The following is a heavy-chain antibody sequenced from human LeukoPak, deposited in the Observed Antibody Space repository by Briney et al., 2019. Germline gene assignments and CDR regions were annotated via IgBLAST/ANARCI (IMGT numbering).Heavy chain of an antibody. D-gene: IGHD5-18*01. CDR3: ARAGYGFSWDY. V-gene: IGHV4-59*01. J-gene: IGHJ4*01. CDR2: IYYSGRT. CDR1: GGSISSYY. Sequence: SETLSLTCTVSGGSISSYYWSWIRQPPGKGLEWIGYIYYSGRTNYPPSLKSRVTISVDKSKDQFSLKLSSVTAADTAVYYCARAGYGFSWDYWGQGTLVTVSS.